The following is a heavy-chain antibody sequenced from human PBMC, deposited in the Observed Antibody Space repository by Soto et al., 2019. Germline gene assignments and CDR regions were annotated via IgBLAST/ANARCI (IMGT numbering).Heavy chain of an antibody. D-gene: IGHD4-4*01. CDR1: GGTFSSYA. Sequence: SVKVSCKASGGTFSSYAISWVRQAPGQGLEWMGGIIPIFDTANYAQKFQGRVTITADKSTSTAYMELSSLRSEDTAVYYCARDQIYSNSTLQYYYYYGMDVWGQGTTVTVSS. CDR3: ARDQIYSNSTLQYYYYYGMDV. V-gene: IGHV1-69*06. CDR2: IIPIFDTA. J-gene: IGHJ6*02.